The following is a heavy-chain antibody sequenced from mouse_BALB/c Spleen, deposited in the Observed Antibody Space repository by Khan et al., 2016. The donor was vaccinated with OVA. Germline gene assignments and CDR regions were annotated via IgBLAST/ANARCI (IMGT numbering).Heavy chain of an antibody. CDR2: INTRSGYT. J-gene: IGHJ4*01. V-gene: IGHV1-4*01. CDR3: AKRTTGYAMDY. CDR1: GYTFTSNT. Sequence: QVQLKQSGAELARPGASVKMSCKASGYTFTSNTMHWVKQRPGQGLEWIGYINTRSGYTIYNQKFKDKVTLTADISSSTAYMQLSSLTSDDSGVCYCAKRTTGYAMDYWGQGTSVTVSS. D-gene: IGHD2-14*01.